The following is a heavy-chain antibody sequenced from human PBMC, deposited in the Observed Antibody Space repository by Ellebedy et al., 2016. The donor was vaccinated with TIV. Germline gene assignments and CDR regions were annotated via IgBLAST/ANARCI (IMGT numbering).Heavy chain of an antibody. D-gene: IGHD1-1*01. Sequence: AASVKVSCKASGYALASDSISWVRQAPGQGLEWMGGIVAHNGNRYYKQSLQDRVTMTTDTSTNTAYMERRSLTSDDTAVYYCATSATFIERGRADYWGQGTLVTVSS. J-gene: IGHJ4*02. CDR2: IVAHNGNR. CDR1: GYALASDS. V-gene: IGHV1-18*04. CDR3: ATSATFIERGRADY.